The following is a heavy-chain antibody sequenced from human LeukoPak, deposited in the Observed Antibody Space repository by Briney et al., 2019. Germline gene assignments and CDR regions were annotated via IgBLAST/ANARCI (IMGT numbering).Heavy chain of an antibody. V-gene: IGHV4-30-4*01. CDR3: ASRVGYSGYDFYFDY. CDR1: GGSISNGDYY. Sequence: SETLSLTCTVSGGSISNGDYYWSWIRQPPGKGLEWIGYIYYSGSTYYNPSLKSRVTISVDTSKNQFSLKLSSVTAADTAVYYCASRVGYSGYDFYFDYWGQGTLVTVSS. J-gene: IGHJ4*02. D-gene: IGHD5-12*01. CDR2: IYYSGST.